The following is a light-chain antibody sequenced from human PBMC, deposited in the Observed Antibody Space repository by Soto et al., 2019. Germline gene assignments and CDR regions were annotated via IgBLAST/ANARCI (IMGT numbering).Light chain of an antibody. CDR3: QGWDGFPWT. J-gene: IGKJ1*01. Sequence: DIQMTQSPSTLSASIGDRVTITCRASQNISNWLAWYQQKPGKAPKLLIYKASSLEGGVPSRFSGSASGTECALTIGSLRPDDFATYYCQGWDGFPWTFGQGTKGEIK. CDR1: QNISNW. CDR2: KAS. V-gene: IGKV1-5*03.